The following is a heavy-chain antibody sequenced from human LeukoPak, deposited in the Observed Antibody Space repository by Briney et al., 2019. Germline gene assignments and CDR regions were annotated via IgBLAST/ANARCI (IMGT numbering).Heavy chain of an antibody. CDR3: AKDAHRDPRYFDY. CDR2: ISWNSGSI. V-gene: IGHV3-9*01. CDR1: GFTFDDYA. Sequence: GGSLRLSCAASGFTFDDYAMYWVRQAPGKGLEWVSGISWNSGSIGYADSVKGRFTISRDNAKNSLYLQMNSLRAEDTALYYCAKDAHRDPRYFDYWGQGTLVTVSS. J-gene: IGHJ4*02.